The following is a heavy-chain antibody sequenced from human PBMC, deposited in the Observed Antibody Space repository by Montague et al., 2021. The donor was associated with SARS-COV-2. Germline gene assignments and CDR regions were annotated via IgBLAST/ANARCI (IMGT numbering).Heavy chain of an antibody. CDR3: ARDLAPYYYDSSGPELVDV. CDR2: IWYDGSNK. CDR1: GFTFSSYG. Sequence: SLRLSCAASGFTFSSYGMHWVRQAPGKGLEWVAVIWYDGSNKCYADSVKGRFTISRDNSKNTLYLQMNSLRAEDTAVYYCARDLAPYYYDSSGPELVDVWGQGTTVTVSS. J-gene: IGHJ6*02. D-gene: IGHD3-22*01. V-gene: IGHV3-33*01.